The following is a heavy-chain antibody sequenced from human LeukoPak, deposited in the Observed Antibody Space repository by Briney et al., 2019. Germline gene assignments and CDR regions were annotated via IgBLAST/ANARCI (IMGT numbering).Heavy chain of an antibody. V-gene: IGHV4-4*07. CDR1: GGSISSYY. Sequence: PSETPSLTCTVSGGSISSYYWSWIRQPAGKGLEWIGRIYTNGSTNYNPSLKSRVTISVDKSKNQFSLKLSSVTAADTAVYYCARAYYDSSGYSGVFDYWGQGTLVTVSS. CDR2: IYTNGST. CDR3: ARAYYDSSGYSGVFDY. J-gene: IGHJ4*02. D-gene: IGHD3-22*01.